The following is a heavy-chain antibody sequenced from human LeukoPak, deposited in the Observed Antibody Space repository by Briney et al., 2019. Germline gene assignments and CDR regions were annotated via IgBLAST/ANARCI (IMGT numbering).Heavy chain of an antibody. CDR3: ARVPQWLDYFDY. J-gene: IGHJ4*02. CDR2: ISYDGSNK. CDR1: GVTFSSYA. Sequence: GGSLRLSCAASGVTFSSYAMHWVRQAPGKGLEWVAVISYDGSNKYYADSVKGRFTISRDNSKNTLYLQMNSLRAEDTAVYYCARVPQWLDYFDYWGQGTLVTVSS. V-gene: IGHV3-30-3*01. D-gene: IGHD6-19*01.